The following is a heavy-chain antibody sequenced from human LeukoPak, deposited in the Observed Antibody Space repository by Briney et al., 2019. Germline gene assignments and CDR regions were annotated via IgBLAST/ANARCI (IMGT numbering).Heavy chain of an antibody. Sequence: GGSLRLSCTASGFTFSSHWMTWVRQAPGKGLEWVANIRQDGSDKYYLDSVKGRFTISRDNAKNSLYLQMNSLRAEDTALYYCARKGSLGYYFDYWGQGTLVTVSS. V-gene: IGHV3-7*03. D-gene: IGHD3-10*01. CDR3: ARKGSLGYYFDY. J-gene: IGHJ4*02. CDR2: IRQDGSDK. CDR1: GFTFSSHW.